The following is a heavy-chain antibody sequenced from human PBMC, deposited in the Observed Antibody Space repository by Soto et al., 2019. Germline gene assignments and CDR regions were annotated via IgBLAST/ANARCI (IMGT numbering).Heavy chain of an antibody. V-gene: IGHV3-21*01. CDR1: GFTFSSYS. Sequence: EVQLVESGGGLVKPGGSLRLSCAVSGFTFSSYSMNWVRQAPGKGLEWVSSISSTSSYIFYADSMQGRFTSSRDNAKNSLSLQMSSLRPEDTAVYYSARADTNGWSDAFDIWGQGTLVTVSS. CDR2: ISSTSSYI. D-gene: IGHD6-19*01. J-gene: IGHJ3*02. CDR3: ARADTNGWSDAFDI.